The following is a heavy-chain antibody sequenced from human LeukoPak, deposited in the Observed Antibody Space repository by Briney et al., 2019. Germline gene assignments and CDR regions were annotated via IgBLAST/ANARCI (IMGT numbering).Heavy chain of an antibody. CDR1: GGSTSSSNW. CDR2: IYHSGST. V-gene: IGHV4-4*02. J-gene: IGHJ2*01. D-gene: IGHD3-22*01. CDR3: ARGAYYYDSSGHSWYFDL. Sequence: SETLSLTCAVSGGSTSSSNWWSWVRQPPGKGLEWIGEIYHSGSTNYNPSPKSRVTISVDKSKNQFSLKLSSVTAADTAVYYCARGAYYYDSSGHSWYFDLWGRGTLVTVSS.